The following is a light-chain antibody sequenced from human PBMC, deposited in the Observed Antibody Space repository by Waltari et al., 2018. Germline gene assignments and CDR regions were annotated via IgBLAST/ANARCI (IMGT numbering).Light chain of an antibody. V-gene: IGLV2-23*01. CDR3: CSYAGSRTPWV. J-gene: IGLJ3*02. CDR1: CSDVGNSNF. CDR2: EGS. Sequence: QSALTQPASVAGSPGQSITIPCTGSCSDVGNSNFVSWYQQHPDEAPKLVIYEGSKRPSGISIRFSGSKSGNTASLTISRLQAEDEADYYCCSYAGSRTPWVFGGGTRVTVL.